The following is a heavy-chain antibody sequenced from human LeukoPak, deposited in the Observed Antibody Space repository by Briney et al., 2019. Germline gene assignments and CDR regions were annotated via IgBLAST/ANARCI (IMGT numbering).Heavy chain of an antibody. J-gene: IGHJ4*02. D-gene: IGHD4-17*01. V-gene: IGHV4-39*01. CDR3: ASLTTVTTSSNFDY. CDR2: IYYSGST. CDR1: GGSISSSSYY. Sequence: KASETLSLTCTVSGGSISSSSYYWGWIRQPPGKGLEWIGSIYYSGSTYYNPSLKSRVTISVDTSKNQFSLKLSSVTAADTAVYYCASLTTVTTSSNFDYWGQGTLVTFSS.